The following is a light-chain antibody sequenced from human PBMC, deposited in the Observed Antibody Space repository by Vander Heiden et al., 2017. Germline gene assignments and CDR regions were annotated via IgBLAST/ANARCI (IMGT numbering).Light chain of an antibody. V-gene: IGKV1-39*01. Sequence: DIQMTQSPSSLSASVGDRVTITCRASQSISSYLNWYQQKPGKAPKLLIYAASSLQSAVPSRFSGSGSGTHFTLTISSLRPEDFATYYCQQSYSIPWTFGQRTKVEIK. J-gene: IGKJ1*01. CDR3: QQSYSIPWT. CDR1: QSISSY. CDR2: AAS.